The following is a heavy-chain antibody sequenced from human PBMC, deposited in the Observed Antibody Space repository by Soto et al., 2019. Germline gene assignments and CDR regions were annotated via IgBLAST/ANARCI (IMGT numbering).Heavy chain of an antibody. CDR1: GYTFTSYG. Sequence: ASVKVSCKASGYTFTSYGISWVRQAPGQGLEWMGWISAYNGNTNYAQKLQGRVTMTTDTSTSTAYMELRSLRSDDTAVYYCARGGYCSSTSCATYYDFWSGSYYYYGMDVWGQGTTVTVS. J-gene: IGHJ6*02. CDR2: ISAYNGNT. CDR3: ARGGYCSSTSCATYYDFWSGSYYYYGMDV. D-gene: IGHD3-3*01. V-gene: IGHV1-18*01.